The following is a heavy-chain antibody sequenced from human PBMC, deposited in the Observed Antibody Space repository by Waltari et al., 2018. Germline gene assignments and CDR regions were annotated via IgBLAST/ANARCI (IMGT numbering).Heavy chain of an antibody. CDR2: ITQTGST. V-gene: IGHV4-34*01. Sequence: QVQLQQWGAGLLKASETLSLSCTVYGGSFSGYYWSWIRQPPGKGLEWIGDITQTGSTNYNPSMTSRVSISADMSKNLFSLKLNSVTVADTAEYYCARGSESPYYQYYYGMDVWGQGTTVTVSS. J-gene: IGHJ6*02. CDR3: ARGSESPYYQYYYGMDV. CDR1: GGSFSGYY.